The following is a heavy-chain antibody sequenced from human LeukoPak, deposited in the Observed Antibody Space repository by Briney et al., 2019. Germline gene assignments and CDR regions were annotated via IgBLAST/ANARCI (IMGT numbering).Heavy chain of an antibody. CDR1: GFTFSHYW. Sequence: GGSLRLSCAASGFTFSHYWMHWVRQAPGKGLVWVSRIESDGGRTDYADSLKGRFTISRDNAKNTLYLEMNSLRAEDTAVYYCARDGVGEDYWGQGTLVTVSS. V-gene: IGHV3-74*01. D-gene: IGHD3-10*01. CDR2: IESDGGRT. CDR3: ARDGVGEDY. J-gene: IGHJ4*02.